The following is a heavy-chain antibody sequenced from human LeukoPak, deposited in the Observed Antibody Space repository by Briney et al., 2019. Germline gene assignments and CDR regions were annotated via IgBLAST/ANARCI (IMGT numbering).Heavy chain of an antibody. CDR1: GFIFSDAW. D-gene: IGHD2/OR15-2a*01. CDR3: AKVVAGNIDYYFDY. J-gene: IGHJ4*02. V-gene: IGHV3-23*01. CDR2: ISGTGGST. Sequence: PGGSLRLSCAASGFIFSDAWMNWVRQAPGKGLEWVAGISGTGGSTHYADSVKGRFTISRDNSKNTVYLQMRNLRVEHTAVYYCAKVVAGNIDYYFDYWGQGILVAVSS.